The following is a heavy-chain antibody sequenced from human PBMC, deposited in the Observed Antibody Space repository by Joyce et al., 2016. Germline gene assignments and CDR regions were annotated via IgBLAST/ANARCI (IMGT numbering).Heavy chain of an antibody. CDR3: ARVGRTGYTCDY. J-gene: IGHJ4*02. Sequence: EVQLVESGGGLVQPGGSLRLSCAASGFSFNTYSINWVRQAPGKGLERLSYISASSGTIYYADAVKGRFTISRDNAKNSVYLQMNSLRDEDTAVYYCARVGRTGYTCDYWGQGTLVTVSS. V-gene: IGHV3-48*02. CDR2: ISASSGTI. CDR1: GFSFNTYS. D-gene: IGHD5-24*01.